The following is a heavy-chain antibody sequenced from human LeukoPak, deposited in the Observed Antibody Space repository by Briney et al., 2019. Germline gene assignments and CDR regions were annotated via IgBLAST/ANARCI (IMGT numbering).Heavy chain of an antibody. V-gene: IGHV1-69*13. D-gene: IGHD1-26*01. Sequence: SVKVSCKASGYTFTSYYMHWVRQAPGQGLEWMGGIIPIFGTANYAQKFQGRVTITADESTSTAYMELSSLRSEDTAVYYCAKNSGSPDAFDIWGQGTMVTVSS. CDR3: AKNSGSPDAFDI. CDR2: IIPIFGTA. CDR1: GYTFTSYY. J-gene: IGHJ3*02.